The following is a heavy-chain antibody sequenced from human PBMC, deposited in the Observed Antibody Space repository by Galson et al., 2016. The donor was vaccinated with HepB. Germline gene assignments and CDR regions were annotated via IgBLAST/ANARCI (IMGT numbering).Heavy chain of an antibody. CDR1: KITMSKYW. J-gene: IGHJ4*01. CDR2: IKQDESET. V-gene: IGHV3-7*01. D-gene: IGHD2-21*01. CDR3: ARVCRDCGDSGYRPFDS. Sequence: SLRLSCAAWKITMSKYWMSWVRQAPGEGVEWVANIKQDESETYYVDSVKGRFVISRDNDKNSVYLAMNNVRAEDTAVYYCARVCRDCGDSGYRPFDSWGQGTLVTVAA.